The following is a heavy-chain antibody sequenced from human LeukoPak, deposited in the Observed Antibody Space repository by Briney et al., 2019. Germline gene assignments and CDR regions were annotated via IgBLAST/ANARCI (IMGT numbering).Heavy chain of an antibody. CDR2: IIPIFGTA. V-gene: IGHV1-69*13. CDR1: GGTFSSYA. Sequence: ASVKVSCKASGGTFSSYAISWVRQAPGQGLEWMGGIIPIFGTANYAQKFQGRVTITADESTSTAYMELSSLRSEDTAVYYCARERRALRAPGLGPFDYWGQGTLVTVSS. J-gene: IGHJ4*02. D-gene: IGHD7-27*01. CDR3: ARERRALRAPGLGPFDY.